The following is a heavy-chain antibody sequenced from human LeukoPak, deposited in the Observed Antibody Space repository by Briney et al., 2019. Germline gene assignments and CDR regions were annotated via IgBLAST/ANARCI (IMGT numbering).Heavy chain of an antibody. CDR2: INPNSGGT. V-gene: IGHV1-2*02. CDR3: ARDYGSGSPEDYYYYYYVDV. Sequence: ASVKVSCKASGYTFTSYYMHWVRQAPGQGLEWMGWINPNSGGTNYAQKFQGRVTMTRDTSISTAYMELSRLRSDDTAVYYCARDYGSGSPEDYYYYYYVDVWGKGTTVTISS. CDR1: GYTFTSYY. J-gene: IGHJ6*03. D-gene: IGHD3-10*01.